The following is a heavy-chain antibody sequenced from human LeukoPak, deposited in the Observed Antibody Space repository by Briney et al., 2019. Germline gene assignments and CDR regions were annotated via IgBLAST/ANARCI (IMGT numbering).Heavy chain of an antibody. CDR2: IYPGDSDT. Sequence: GESLKISCKGSGYSFTSYWIGWVRQMPGKGLEWMGIIYPGDSDTRYSPSFQGQVTISADKSISTAYLQWSSLKASGTAMYYCARLSGEYQLLMGNWFDPWGQGTLVTVSS. D-gene: IGHD2-2*01. CDR3: ARLSGEYQLLMGNWFDP. V-gene: IGHV5-51*01. CDR1: GYSFTSYW. J-gene: IGHJ5*02.